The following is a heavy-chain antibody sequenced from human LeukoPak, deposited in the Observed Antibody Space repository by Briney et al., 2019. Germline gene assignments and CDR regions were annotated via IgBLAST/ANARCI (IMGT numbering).Heavy chain of an antibody. V-gene: IGHV3-23*01. J-gene: IGHJ5*01. D-gene: IGHD2-2*01. CDR2: ISGSGGGT. CDR3: AKGYRYQLLGTFDS. CDR1: GYRFRDYA. Sequence: PGGCLRLSCEVSGYRFRDYAMTWVRQAPGKGLEWVSSISGSGGGTFHADSVKGRFTISRYNSKDTLYLQMNSLRAEDTAVYYCAKGYRYQLLGTFDSWGQGKLVTVSS.